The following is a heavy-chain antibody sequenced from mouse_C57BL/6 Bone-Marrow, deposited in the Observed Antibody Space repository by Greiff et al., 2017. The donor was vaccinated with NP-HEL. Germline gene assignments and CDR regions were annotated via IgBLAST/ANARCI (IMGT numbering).Heavy chain of an antibody. D-gene: IGHD1-1*01. J-gene: IGHJ4*01. Sequence: EVQRVESGPGMVKPSQSLSLTCTVTGYSITSGYDWHWIRHFPGNKLEWMGYISYSGSTNYNPSLKSRISITHDTSKNHFFLKLNSVTTEDTATYYCARGGSSYSYAMDYWGQGTSVTVSS. CDR3: ARGGSSYSYAMDY. CDR1: GYSITSGYD. CDR2: ISYSGST. V-gene: IGHV3-1*01.